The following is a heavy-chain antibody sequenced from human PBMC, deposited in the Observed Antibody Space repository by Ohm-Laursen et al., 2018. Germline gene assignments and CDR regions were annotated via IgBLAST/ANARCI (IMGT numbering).Heavy chain of an antibody. J-gene: IGHJ4*02. V-gene: IGHV3-7*01. Sequence: SLRLSCAASGFTVSSNYMSWVRRAPGKGLEWVANIKQDGSEKYYVDAVKGRFTISRDNAKNSLYLQMNSLRAEDTAVYYCARDYGSGADSGSTYFDYWGQGTLVTVSS. D-gene: IGHD3-10*01. CDR2: IKQDGSEK. CDR1: GFTVSSNY. CDR3: ARDYGSGADSGSTYFDY.